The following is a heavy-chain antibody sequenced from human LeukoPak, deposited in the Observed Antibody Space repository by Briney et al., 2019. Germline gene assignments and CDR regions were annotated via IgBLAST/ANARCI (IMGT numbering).Heavy chain of an antibody. V-gene: IGHV4-34*01. J-gene: IGHJ4*02. CDR2: INHSGST. CDR1: GGSFSGYY. Sequence: SETLSLTCAAYGGSFSGYYWSWIRQPPGKGLEWIGEINHSGSTNYNPSLKSRVTISVDTSKNQFSLKLSSVTAADTAVYYCARGRPSDIVVVVAATLSAPFDYWGQGTLVTVSS. D-gene: IGHD2-15*01. CDR3: ARGRPSDIVVVVAATLSAPFDY.